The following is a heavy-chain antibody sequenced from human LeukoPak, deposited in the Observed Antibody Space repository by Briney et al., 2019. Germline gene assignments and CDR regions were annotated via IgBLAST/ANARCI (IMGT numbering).Heavy chain of an antibody. V-gene: IGHV5-51*01. D-gene: IGHD5-18*01. CDR1: GYSFTTYW. Sequence: GESLKISCKGSGYSFTTYWIGWVRQMPGKGLEWMGITYPGDSETRYSPSFQGQVTISADKSISTAYLRWSSLKASDTAMYYCVRSRGYSYGYSYYFDYWGQGTLVTVSS. CDR2: TYPGDSET. J-gene: IGHJ4*02. CDR3: VRSRGYSYGYSYYFDY.